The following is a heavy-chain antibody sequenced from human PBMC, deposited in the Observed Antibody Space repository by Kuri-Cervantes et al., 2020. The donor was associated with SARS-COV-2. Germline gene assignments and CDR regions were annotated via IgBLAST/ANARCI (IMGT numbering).Heavy chain of an antibody. CDR2: ISGSGGST. CDR3: AKSKGRENGWVYSSDLDAFDI. D-gene: IGHD3-22*01. J-gene: IGHJ3*02. Sequence: GESLKISCAASGFTFSSYAMSWVRQAPGKGLGWVSAISGSGGSTYYADSVKGRFTISRDNSKNTLYLQMNSLRAEDTAVYYCAKSKGRENGWVYSSDLDAFDIWGQGTMVTVSS. V-gene: IGHV3-23*01. CDR1: GFTFSSYA.